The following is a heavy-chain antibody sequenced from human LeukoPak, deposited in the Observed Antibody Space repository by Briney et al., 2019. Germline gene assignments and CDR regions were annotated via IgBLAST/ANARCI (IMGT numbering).Heavy chain of an antibody. CDR2: INHSGST. Sequence: ASETLSLTCAVYGGSFSGYYWSWIRQPPGKGLEWIGEINHSGSTNYNPSLKSRVTISVDTSKNQFSLKLSSVTAADTAVYYCARHVYGSSWYFGGYWFDPWGQGTLVTVSS. CDR1: GGSFSGYY. J-gene: IGHJ5*02. D-gene: IGHD6-13*01. CDR3: ARHVYGSSWYFGGYWFDP. V-gene: IGHV4-34*01.